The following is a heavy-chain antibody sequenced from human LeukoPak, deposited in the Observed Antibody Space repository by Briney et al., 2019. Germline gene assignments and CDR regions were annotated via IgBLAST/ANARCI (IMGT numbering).Heavy chain of an antibody. CDR3: ARLLRRLGYFDY. Sequence: SQTLSLTCAVSGGSISSGGYSWSWIRQPPGKGLEWIGYIYHSGSTYYNPSLKSRVTISVDRSKNQFSLKLSSVTAADTAVYHCARLLRRLGYFDYWGQGTLVTVSS. J-gene: IGHJ4*02. D-gene: IGHD1-26*01. CDR2: IYHSGST. V-gene: IGHV4-30-2*01. CDR1: GGSISSGGYS.